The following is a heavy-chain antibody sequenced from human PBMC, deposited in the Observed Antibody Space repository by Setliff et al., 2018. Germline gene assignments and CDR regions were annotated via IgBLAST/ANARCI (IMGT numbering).Heavy chain of an antibody. Sequence: PGGSLRLSCAASGFSFSNYAMHWVRQAPGKGLEWVSSISSSSSYIYYADSVKGRFTISRDNAKNSLYLQMNSLRAEDTAVYYCARLALTGYDSSGYYYALEYYYYMDVWGKGTTVTVSS. V-gene: IGHV3-21*01. CDR2: ISSSSSYI. CDR1: GFSFSNYA. J-gene: IGHJ6*03. D-gene: IGHD3-22*01. CDR3: ARLALTGYDSSGYYYALEYYYYMDV.